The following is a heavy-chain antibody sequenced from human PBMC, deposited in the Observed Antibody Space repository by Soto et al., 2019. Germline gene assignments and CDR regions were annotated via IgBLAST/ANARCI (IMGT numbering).Heavy chain of an antibody. V-gene: IGHV3-74*01. D-gene: IGHD2-8*01. Sequence: EVQLVESGGGLVQPGEALRLACAASGFSIRKYWMHWVRQAPGKGPVWVSYISGDGTTTDYAGSVKGRFTISRDNAKNTLFVQMDSLRGEDTAIYFCAIEDCTNDVCLEAAVTVGGALEYWGRGAQVTVSS. CDR3: AIEDCTNDVCLEAAVTVGGALEY. CDR1: GFSIRKYW. CDR2: ISGDGTTT. J-gene: IGHJ4*02.